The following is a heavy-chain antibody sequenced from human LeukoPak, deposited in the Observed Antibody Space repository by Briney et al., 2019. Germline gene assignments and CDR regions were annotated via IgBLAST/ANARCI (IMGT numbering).Heavy chain of an antibody. J-gene: IGHJ5*02. CDR2: ISSSGSTI. CDR3: ARDPSPSYYYGSGSYYPYNWFDP. Sequence: PGGSLRLSCAASAFTFSDYYMSWIRQAPGKGLEWVSYISSSGSTIYYADSVKGRFTISRDNAKNSLYLQMNSLRAEDTAVYYCARDPSPSYYYGSGSYYPYNWFDPWGQGTLVTVSS. CDR1: AFTFSDYY. V-gene: IGHV3-11*01. D-gene: IGHD3-10*01.